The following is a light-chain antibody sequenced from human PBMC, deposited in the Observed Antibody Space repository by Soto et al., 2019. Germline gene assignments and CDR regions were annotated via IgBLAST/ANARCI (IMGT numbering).Light chain of an antibody. V-gene: IGKV3-20*01. CDR3: QQYGRSPPAFN. Sequence: EIVLTQSPGILSLSPGERATLSCRASQSVSSNYLAWYQQKPGQAPRLLIYGASFRATGIPDRFSGSGSGTDFTLTISTLEPEDFAVYYCQQYGRSPPAFNFGPGTKVDIK. J-gene: IGKJ3*01. CDR1: QSVSSNY. CDR2: GAS.